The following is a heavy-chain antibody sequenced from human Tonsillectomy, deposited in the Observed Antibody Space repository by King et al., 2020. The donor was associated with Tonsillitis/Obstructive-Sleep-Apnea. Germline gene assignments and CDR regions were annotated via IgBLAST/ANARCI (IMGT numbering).Heavy chain of an antibody. D-gene: IGHD3-10*01. CDR2: ISYDGSNK. J-gene: IGHJ6*02. CDR3: AGGPPDPSADHGSGNDWGMDV. Sequence: VQLVESGGGVVQPGRSLRLSCAASGFTFSSYAMHWVRQAPGKGLEWVAVISYDGSNKYYADSVKGRFIISRDNSKNTLYLQMNSLRAEDTAVYYCAGGPPDPSADHGSGNDWGMDVWGQGTTVTVSS. V-gene: IGHV3-30*04. CDR1: GFTFSSYA.